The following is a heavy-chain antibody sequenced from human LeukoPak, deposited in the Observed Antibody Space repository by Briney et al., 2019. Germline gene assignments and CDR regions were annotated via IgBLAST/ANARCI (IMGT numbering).Heavy chain of an antibody. V-gene: IGHV4-59*01. Sequence: PSETLSLTCTVSGGSIGSYYWSWIRQPPGKGLEWIGYIYDSGSTNYNPSLKSRVTISVDTSKNQFSLKLSSVTAADTAVYYCACLTTADAFDIWGQGTMVTVSS. D-gene: IGHD3-22*01. J-gene: IGHJ3*02. CDR2: IYDSGST. CDR3: ACLTTADAFDI. CDR1: GGSIGSYY.